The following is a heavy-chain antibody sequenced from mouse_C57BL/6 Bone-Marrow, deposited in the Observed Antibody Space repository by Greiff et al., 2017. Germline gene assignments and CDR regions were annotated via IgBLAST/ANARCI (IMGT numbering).Heavy chain of an antibody. CDR1: GYTFTSYT. V-gene: IGHV1-4*01. Sequence: QVQLQQSGAELARPGASVKMSCKASGYTFTSYTMHWVKQRPGQGLEWIGYINPSSGYTKYNQKFKDKATLTADKSSSTAYMQLSSLTSEDSAVYYGARWGRSVLDAMDYWGQGTSVTVSS. CDR2: INPSSGYT. D-gene: IGHD1-1*01. J-gene: IGHJ4*01. CDR3: ARWGRSVLDAMDY.